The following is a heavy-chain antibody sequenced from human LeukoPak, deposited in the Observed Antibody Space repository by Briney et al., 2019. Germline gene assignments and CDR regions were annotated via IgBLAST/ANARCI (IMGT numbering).Heavy chain of an antibody. J-gene: IGHJ4*02. CDR1: GFSFSTYT. V-gene: IGHV3-21*01. CDR2: ISSSKSYI. D-gene: IGHD6-19*01. Sequence: PGGSLRLSCAASGFSFSTYTMNWVRQAPGKGLEWVSSISSSKSYIYYADSVRGRFTISRDNAKNSLYLQMNSLRAEDTAVYYCARVGSGWYGSWGQGTLVTVSS. CDR3: ARVGSGWYGS.